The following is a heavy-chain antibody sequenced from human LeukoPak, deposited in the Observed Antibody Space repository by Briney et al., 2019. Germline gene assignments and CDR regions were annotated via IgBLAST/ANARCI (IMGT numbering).Heavy chain of an antibody. Sequence: GASVKVSCKASGYTFTSYAMHWMRQAPGQRLEWMGWINAGNGNTKCSQKFQGRVTITRDTSASTAYMELSSLRSEDTAVYYCARDPGLPWGQGTLVTVSS. J-gene: IGHJ4*02. V-gene: IGHV1-3*01. CDR2: INAGNGNT. CDR3: ARDPGLP. CDR1: GYTFTSYA. D-gene: IGHD2-21*02.